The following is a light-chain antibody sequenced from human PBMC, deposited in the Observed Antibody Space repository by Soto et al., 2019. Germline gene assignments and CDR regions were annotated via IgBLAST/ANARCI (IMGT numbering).Light chain of an antibody. CDR1: QSVTTK. Sequence: EAVMTQSPGTLSVSPGESATLSCRASQSVTTKVAWYQQKPGQAPRLLIYGASTRANGVPARFSGRGSGTEFTLSISNLQSEDFGVYYCQQYKNWYSFGQGTKLEIK. CDR2: GAS. J-gene: IGKJ2*03. CDR3: QQYKNWYS. V-gene: IGKV3-15*01.